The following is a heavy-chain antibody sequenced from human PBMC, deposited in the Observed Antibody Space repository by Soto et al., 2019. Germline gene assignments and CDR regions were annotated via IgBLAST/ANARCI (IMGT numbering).Heavy chain of an antibody. J-gene: IGHJ6*02. CDR1: GGSISRYY. CDR2: LYNTGST. Sequence: PSETLSLTCTVSGGSISRYYWSWIRQPPGKGLEWIGYLYNTGSTIYNPSLESRVTISVDTSKNQFSLKLNSVTAADTAVYYCARDLWGYCGTDCYPLDVWGPGTTVNVSS. CDR3: ARDLWGYCGTDCYPLDV. V-gene: IGHV4-59*01. D-gene: IGHD2-21*02.